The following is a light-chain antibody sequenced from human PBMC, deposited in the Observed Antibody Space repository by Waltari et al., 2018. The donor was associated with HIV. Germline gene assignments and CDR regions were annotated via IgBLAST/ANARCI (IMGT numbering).Light chain of an antibody. J-gene: IGKJ4*01. CDR2: AAS. V-gene: IGKV1-12*01. CDR1: QDISRS. CDR3: QQADSLPLT. Sequence: DIQLTQSPSYVSASVGDTVTVTCRASQDISRSLAWYQQKPGKAPELLIFAASTLQSGGSSRFSGSGSGTSFTLTINTRRTEDFATYYCQQADSLPLTFGGGTKVEI.